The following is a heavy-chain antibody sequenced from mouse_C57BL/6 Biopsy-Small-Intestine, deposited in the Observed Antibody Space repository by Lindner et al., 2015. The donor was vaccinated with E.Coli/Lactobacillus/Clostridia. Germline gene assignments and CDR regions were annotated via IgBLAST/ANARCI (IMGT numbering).Heavy chain of an antibody. CDR3: ARDYSNYYAMDY. J-gene: IGHJ4*01. CDR1: GISITTGNYR. D-gene: IGHD2-5*01. Sequence: VQLQESGPGLVKPSQTVFLTCTVTGISITTGNYRWSWIRQFPGNKLEWIGYIYYSGTITYNPSLTSRTTITRDTLKNQFFLEMNSLTAEDTATYYCARDYSNYYAMDYWGQGTSVTVSS. CDR2: IYYSGTI. V-gene: IGHV3-5*01.